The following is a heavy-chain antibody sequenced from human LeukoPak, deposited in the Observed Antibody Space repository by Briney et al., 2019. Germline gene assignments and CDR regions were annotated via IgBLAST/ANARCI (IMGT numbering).Heavy chain of an antibody. Sequence: GGSLRLSCAASGFTFSSYRMNWVRQAPGRGLEWVSSISSSSSYIYYADSVKGRFTISRDNAKNSLYLQMNSLRAEDTAVYYCARDSRRGYSYGPGVDWGQGTLVTVSS. CDR1: GFTFSSYR. CDR3: ARDSRRGYSYGPGVD. V-gene: IGHV3-21*01. D-gene: IGHD5-18*01. J-gene: IGHJ4*02. CDR2: ISSSSSYI.